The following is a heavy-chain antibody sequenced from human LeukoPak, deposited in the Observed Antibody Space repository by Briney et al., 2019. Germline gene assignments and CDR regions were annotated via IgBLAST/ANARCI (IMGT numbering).Heavy chain of an antibody. CDR3: ARLYSSSSGKAFDI. CDR2: ISSGRTI. CDR1: GFTFSSYE. Sequence: GGSLRLSCAASGFTFSSYEMNWVRQAPGKGLEWVSYISSGRTIYYADSVKGRFTISRDDAKNSLYLQMNSLRAEDTAVYYCARLYSSSSGKAFDIWGQGTMVTVSS. J-gene: IGHJ3*02. D-gene: IGHD6-6*01. V-gene: IGHV3-48*03.